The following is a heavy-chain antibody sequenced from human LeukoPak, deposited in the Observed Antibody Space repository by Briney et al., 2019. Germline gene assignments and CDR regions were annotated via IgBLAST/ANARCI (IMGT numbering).Heavy chain of an antibody. Sequence: PNSGGTNYAQKFQGRVTMTRDTSISTAYMELSRLRSDDTAVYYCAILVGATRASHWFDPWGQGTLVTVSS. J-gene: IGHJ5*02. CDR3: AILVGATRASHWFDP. CDR2: PNSGGT. D-gene: IGHD1-26*01. V-gene: IGHV1-2*02.